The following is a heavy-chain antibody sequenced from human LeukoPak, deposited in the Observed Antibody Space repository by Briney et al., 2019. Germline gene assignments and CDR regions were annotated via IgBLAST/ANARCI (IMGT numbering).Heavy chain of an antibody. CDR1: GFTFSSYG. J-gene: IGHJ4*02. CDR2: IWYDGGNK. Sequence: PGGSLRLSCAASGFTFSSYGMHWVRQAPGKGLEWVAVIWYDGGNKYYADSVKGRFTISRHNSKNTLYLQMNSLRAEDTAVYYCARDRGDIAAALDYWGQGTLVTVSS. D-gene: IGHD6-13*01. V-gene: IGHV3-33*01. CDR3: ARDRGDIAAALDY.